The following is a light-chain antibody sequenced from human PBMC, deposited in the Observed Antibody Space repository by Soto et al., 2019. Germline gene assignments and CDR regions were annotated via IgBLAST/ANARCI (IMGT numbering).Light chain of an antibody. CDR1: QSISNW. V-gene: IGKV1-5*03. Sequence: DIQMTQSPSTLSASVVDTVTITCRASQSISNWLACYQQKPAQAPKLLIHKASTVESGVPSRFSGSGSGTEFTLTISSLQPDDFATFYCQQYDRFPYTFGQGTKLEIK. CDR2: KAS. CDR3: QQYDRFPYT. J-gene: IGKJ2*01.